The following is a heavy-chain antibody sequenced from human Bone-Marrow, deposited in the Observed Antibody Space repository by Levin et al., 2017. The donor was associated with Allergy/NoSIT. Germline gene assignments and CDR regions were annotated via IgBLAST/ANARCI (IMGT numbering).Heavy chain of an antibody. J-gene: IGHJ6*02. CDR2: TYDTERT. CDR3: AREACSADACYGMGV. D-gene: IGHD6-25*01. Sequence: SETLSLTCTVSGGSISSFFWHWIRQPPGRGLEWIGYTYDTERTEYSPSLKRRVTISVDTSKNQFSLRLTSVTAADTAVYYCAREACSADACYGMGVWGQGTTVTVSS. V-gene: IGHV4-59*01. CDR1: GGSISSFF.